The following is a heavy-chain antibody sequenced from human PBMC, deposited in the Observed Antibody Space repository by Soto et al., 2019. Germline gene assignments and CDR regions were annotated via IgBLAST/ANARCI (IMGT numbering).Heavy chain of an antibody. CDR2: ISGSGGST. J-gene: IGHJ4*02. CDR1: GFTFSSYA. Sequence: EVQLLESGGGLVQPGGSLRLSCAASGFTFSSYAMSWVRQAPGKGLEWVSAISGSGGSTYYADSVKGRFTISRDNSKNPLYLQMNSLRAEDTAVYYCANVRAVAGIHYCGQGTLVTVSS. V-gene: IGHV3-23*01. D-gene: IGHD6-19*01. CDR3: ANVRAVAGIHY.